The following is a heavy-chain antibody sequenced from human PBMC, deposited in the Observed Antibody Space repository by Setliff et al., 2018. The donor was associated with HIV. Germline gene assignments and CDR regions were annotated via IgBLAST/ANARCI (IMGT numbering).Heavy chain of an antibody. CDR2: ISTYNGNT. J-gene: IGHJ6*03. V-gene: IGHV1-18*04. CDR3: ATFRRGSGRYYYYMDV. Sequence: ASVKVSCKASGYTLAGYFMHWVRQAPGQGLEWMGWISTYNGNTNYAQKFQGRVTITADKSTSTAYMELSSLRSQDTALYYCATFRRGSGRYYYYMDVWGKGTTVTVSS. CDR1: GYTLAGYF. D-gene: IGHD3-10*01.